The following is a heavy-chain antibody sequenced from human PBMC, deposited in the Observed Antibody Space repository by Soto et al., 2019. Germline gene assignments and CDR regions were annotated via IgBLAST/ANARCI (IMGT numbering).Heavy chain of an antibody. CDR2: IYYSGST. V-gene: IGHV4-31*03. CDR1: GGSISSGGYY. J-gene: IGHJ6*02. D-gene: IGHD2-15*01. Sequence: PSETLSLTCTVSGGSISSGGYYWSWIRQHPGKGLEWIGYIYYSGSTYYNPSLKSRVTISVDTSKNQFSLKLSSVTAADTAVYYCARGDCSGGSCYGMDVWGQGTTVPVSS. CDR3: ARGDCSGGSCYGMDV.